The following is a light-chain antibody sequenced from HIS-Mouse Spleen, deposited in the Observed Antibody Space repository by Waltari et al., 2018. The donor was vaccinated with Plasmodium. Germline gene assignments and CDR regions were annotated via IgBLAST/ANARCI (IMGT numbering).Light chain of an antibody. Sequence: QSALTQPASVSGSPGQSITISCTGTSSDVGSYTLAPWYQQHTGKAPKLMIYEGSKRPSGVSNRFSGSKSGNTASLTISGLQAEDEADYYCCSYAGSSTNWVFGGGTKLTVL. CDR1: SSDVGSYTL. V-gene: IGLV2-23*01. CDR3: CSYAGSSTNWV. J-gene: IGLJ3*02. CDR2: EGS.